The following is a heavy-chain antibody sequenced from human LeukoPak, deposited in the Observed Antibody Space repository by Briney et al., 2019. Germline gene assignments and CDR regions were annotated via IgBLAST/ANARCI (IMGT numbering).Heavy chain of an antibody. CDR1: GFTFSAFA. D-gene: IGHD6-13*01. Sequence: GGSLRLSCAASGFTFSAFAMTWVRQAPGKGPEWVSSITGGANSVFYADSVKGRFTISRDNSKNTLYLQMNSLRVEDTAVYYCAKGAAAGKVDWFVPCGQGTLGTVSS. CDR3: AKGAAAGKVDWFVP. V-gene: IGHV3-23*01. J-gene: IGHJ5*02. CDR2: ITGGANSV.